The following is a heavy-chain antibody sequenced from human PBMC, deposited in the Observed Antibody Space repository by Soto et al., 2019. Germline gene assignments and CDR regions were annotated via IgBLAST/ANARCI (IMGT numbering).Heavy chain of an antibody. CDR1: GFTFFNYA. J-gene: IGHJ2*01. V-gene: IGHV3-23*01. CDR2: ISGGGDAT. D-gene: IGHD7-27*01. Sequence: EVQLLESGGGLVQPGGSLRLSCAGSGFTFFNYAMNWVRQAPGKGLEWVSSISGGGDATFFPDSVRGRFTFSRDNSKNTVSLQMNSLGVEDTAVYYCARKILGSTTRSEYWYFELWGRGTLVTVSS. CDR3: ARKILGSTTRSEYWYFEL.